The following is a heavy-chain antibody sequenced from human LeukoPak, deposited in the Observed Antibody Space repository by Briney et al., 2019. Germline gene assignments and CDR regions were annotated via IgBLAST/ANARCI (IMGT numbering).Heavy chain of an antibody. CDR2: IYYSGST. CDR3: ARHLGTGSSTYYDYVWGSYRYDYFDY. CDR1: GGSISSYY. Sequence: PSETLSLTCTVSGGSISSYYWSWIRQPPGKGLEWIGYIYYSGSTNYNPSLKSRVTISVDTSKNQFSLKLSSVTAADTAVYYCARHLGTGSSTYYDYVWGSYRYDYFDYWGQGTLVTVSS. D-gene: IGHD3-16*02. J-gene: IGHJ4*02. V-gene: IGHV4-59*08.